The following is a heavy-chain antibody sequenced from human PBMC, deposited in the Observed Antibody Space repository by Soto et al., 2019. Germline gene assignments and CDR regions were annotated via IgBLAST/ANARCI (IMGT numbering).Heavy chain of an antibody. CDR2: IYYSGST. Sequence: QVQLQESGPGLVKPSETLSLTCTVSGGSISSYYWSWIRQPPGKGLEWIGYIYYSGSTNYNPSLKSRFTISVDTSKNQFALKLTSVTSADTAVYDCARLSAPPAFSGGMDVWGQGTTVTVSS. V-gene: IGHV4-59*08. CDR3: ARLSAPPAFSGGMDV. CDR1: GGSISSYY. D-gene: IGHD3-10*01. J-gene: IGHJ6*02.